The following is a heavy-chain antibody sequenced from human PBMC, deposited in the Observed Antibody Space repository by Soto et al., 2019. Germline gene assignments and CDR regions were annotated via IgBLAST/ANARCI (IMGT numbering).Heavy chain of an antibody. CDR3: ATQSSRYSGYD. Sequence: EVQLVESGGGLVKPGGSLRLSCAASGFTFSSYSMNWVRQAPGKGLEWVSSISSSSSYIYYADSVKGRFTISRDNAKNSLYLQMNILRAEDTAVYYCATQSSRYSGYDWGQGTLVTVSS. CDR2: ISSSSSYI. V-gene: IGHV3-21*01. D-gene: IGHD5-12*01. CDR1: GFTFSSYS. J-gene: IGHJ4*02.